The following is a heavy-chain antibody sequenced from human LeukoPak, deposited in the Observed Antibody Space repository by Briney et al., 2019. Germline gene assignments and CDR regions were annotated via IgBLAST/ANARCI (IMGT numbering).Heavy chain of an antibody. V-gene: IGHV3-11*01. CDR3: ERVRMDYGSGSPADY. CDR2: ISSSGSTI. J-gene: IGHJ4*02. D-gene: IGHD3-10*01. CDR1: GFTFSDYY. Sequence: SGGSLRLSCAASGFTFSDYYMSWIXQXXXXXXXXXXXISSSGSTIYYADSVKGRFTISRDNAKNSLYLQMNSLRAEDTAVYYCERVRMDYGSGSPADYWGQGTLVTVSS.